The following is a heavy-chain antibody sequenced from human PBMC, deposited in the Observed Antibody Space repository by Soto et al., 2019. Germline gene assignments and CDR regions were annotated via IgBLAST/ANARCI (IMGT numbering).Heavy chain of an antibody. CDR3: ARDGTGGCSGGSCPYNWFDP. V-gene: IGHV4-59*01. CDR1: GGSISSYY. Sequence: SETLSLTCTVSGGSISSYYWSWIRQPPGKGLEWIGYIYYSGSTNYNPSLKSRVTISVDTSKNQFSLKLSSVTAADTAVYYCARDGTGGCSGGSCPYNWFDPWGQGTLVTVSS. D-gene: IGHD2-15*01. J-gene: IGHJ5*02. CDR2: IYYSGST.